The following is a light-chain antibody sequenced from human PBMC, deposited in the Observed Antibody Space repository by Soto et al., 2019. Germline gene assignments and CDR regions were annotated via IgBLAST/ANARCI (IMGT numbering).Light chain of an antibody. J-gene: IGKJ1*01. CDR1: QSVSSY. CDR3: KQRQNWPWT. Sequence: EIVLTQSPATLSLSPGERATLSCRASQSVSSYLAWYQQKPGQAPRLLIYDTSNRATGIPARFSGSGSGTDFTLTISSLEPEDFAVYYCKQRQNWPWTFGHGPRWKSN. CDR2: DTS. V-gene: IGKV3-11*01.